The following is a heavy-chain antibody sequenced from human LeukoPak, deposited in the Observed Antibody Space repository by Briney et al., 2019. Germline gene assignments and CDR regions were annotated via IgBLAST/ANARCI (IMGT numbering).Heavy chain of an antibody. CDR3: ARGAEVEMATIDY. J-gene: IGHJ4*02. Sequence: PGRSLRLSCAASGFTFSTYGIHWVRQAPGKGLEWVAVIWYDGSNKYYADSVKGRFTISRDNSKNTLYLQMNSLRAEDTAMYYCARGAEVEMATIDYWGQGTLVTVSS. CDR2: IWYDGSNK. V-gene: IGHV3-33*01. CDR1: GFTFSTYG. D-gene: IGHD5-24*01.